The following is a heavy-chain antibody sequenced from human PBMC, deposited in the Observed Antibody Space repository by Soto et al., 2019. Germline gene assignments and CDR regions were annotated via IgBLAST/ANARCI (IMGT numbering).Heavy chain of an antibody. CDR3: AKMVWGIVVVPTAKD. Sequence: LRLSCAASGFTFSSYAMSWVRQAPGKGLEWVSAISGSGGSTYYADSVKGRFTISRDNSKNTLYLQMNSLRAEDTAVYYCAKMVWGIVVVPTAKDWGQGTLVTVSS. J-gene: IGHJ4*02. CDR1: GFTFSSYA. CDR2: ISGSGGST. V-gene: IGHV3-23*01. D-gene: IGHD2-2*01.